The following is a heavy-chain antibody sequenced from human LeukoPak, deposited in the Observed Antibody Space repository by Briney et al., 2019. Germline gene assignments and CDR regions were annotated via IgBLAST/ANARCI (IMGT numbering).Heavy chain of an antibody. CDR2: ISYDGSNK. J-gene: IGHJ4*02. CDR1: RFTFSDYW. CDR3: AKELRLVGAVDY. Sequence: GGSLRLSCAVSRFTFSDYWMRWVRQAPGKGLEWVAVISYDGSNKYYADSVKGRFTISRDNSKNTLYLQMNSLRAEDTAVYYCAKELRLVGAVDYWGQGTLVTVSS. D-gene: IGHD1-26*01. V-gene: IGHV3-30*18.